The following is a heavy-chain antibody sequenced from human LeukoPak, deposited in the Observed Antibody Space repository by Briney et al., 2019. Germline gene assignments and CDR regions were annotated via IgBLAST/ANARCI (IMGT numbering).Heavy chain of an antibody. Sequence: GGSLRLSCAASGFTFDDFAMHWVRQAPGKGLEWVSLISREGGTTYYTHSVKGRFTLSRDNSNSFLYLQMNSLGAEDSALYCCAKDRRGGQLWSQTDSWGEGTLVTVSS. D-gene: IGHD3-16*01. J-gene: IGHJ4*02. CDR3: AKDRRGGQLWSQTDS. CDR2: ISREGGTT. V-gene: IGHV3-43*02. CDR1: GFTFDDFA.